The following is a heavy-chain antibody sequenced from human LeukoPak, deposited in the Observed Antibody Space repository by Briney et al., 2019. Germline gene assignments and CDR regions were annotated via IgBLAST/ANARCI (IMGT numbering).Heavy chain of an antibody. CDR1: GFTFSDYY. CDR2: ISASGSML. D-gene: IGHD3-22*01. Sequence: GGSLRLSCAASGFTFSDYYMTWIRQAPGKGLEWITSISASGSMLFYADSVKGRFSVSRDNAKNSLFLQMNSLRAEDTAVYYCARHMILSPRDSWGQGSLVTVSS. J-gene: IGHJ4*02. CDR3: ARHMILSPRDS. V-gene: IGHV3-11*01.